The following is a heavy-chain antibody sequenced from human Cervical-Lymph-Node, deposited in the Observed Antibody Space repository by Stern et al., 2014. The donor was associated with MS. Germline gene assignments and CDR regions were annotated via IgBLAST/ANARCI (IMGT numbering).Heavy chain of an antibody. CDR2: IYYSGST. J-gene: IGHJ4*02. CDR1: GGSVTSSAYY. CDR3: ASPGFGESFYFDY. Sequence: QVQLQESGPGLVKPSETLSLTCTVSGGSVTSSAYYWGWIRQPPGKGLEWIGNIYYSGSTYYNPSLKGRVTISVDTSKNQFSLKLNSLTAADTAVYYCASPGFGESFYFDYWGRGTRVTVSS. V-gene: IGHV4-39*01. D-gene: IGHD3-10*01.